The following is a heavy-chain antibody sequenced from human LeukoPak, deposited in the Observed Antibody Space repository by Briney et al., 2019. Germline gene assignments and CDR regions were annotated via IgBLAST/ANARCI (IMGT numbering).Heavy chain of an antibody. V-gene: IGHV1-69*02. CDR2: IIPILGIA. D-gene: IGHD2-2*02. CDR1: GGTFSSYT. Sequence: SVKVSCEASGGTFSSYTISWVRQAPGQGLEWMGRIIPILGIANYAQKFQGRVTITADKSTSTAYMELSSLRSEDTAVYYCAPGEDCSSTSCYTPFDYWGQGTLVTVSS. J-gene: IGHJ4*02. CDR3: APGEDCSSTSCYTPFDY.